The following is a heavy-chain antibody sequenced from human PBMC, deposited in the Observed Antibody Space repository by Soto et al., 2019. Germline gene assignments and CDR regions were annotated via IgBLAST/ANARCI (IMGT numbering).Heavy chain of an antibody. CDR2: TYYRSKWYN. Sequence: SQTLSLTCAISGDSVSSNSAAWNCIRQSPSRGLEWLGRTYYRSKWYNDYAVSVKSRITINPDTSKNQFSLQLNSVTPEDTAVYYCARGIAVAGTSNRNWSDPWGQGTQVTVSS. J-gene: IGHJ5*02. CDR3: ARGIAVAGTSNRNWSDP. D-gene: IGHD6-19*01. CDR1: GDSVSSNSAA. V-gene: IGHV6-1*01.